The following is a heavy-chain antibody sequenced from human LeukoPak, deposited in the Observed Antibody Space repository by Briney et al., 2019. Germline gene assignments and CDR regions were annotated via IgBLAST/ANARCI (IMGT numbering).Heavy chain of an antibody. CDR1: GYTFTDYY. CDR2: INPNSGGT. Sequence: GASVKVSCRASGYTFTDYYMHWVRQAPGQGLERMGWINPNSGGTNYAQKFQGRVTMTTDTSISTAYMEVSRLRPDDTAVYYCARVRIGQQLDKYYYYAMDVWGQGTTVTVSS. D-gene: IGHD6-13*01. V-gene: IGHV1-2*02. J-gene: IGHJ6*02. CDR3: ARVRIGQQLDKYYYYAMDV.